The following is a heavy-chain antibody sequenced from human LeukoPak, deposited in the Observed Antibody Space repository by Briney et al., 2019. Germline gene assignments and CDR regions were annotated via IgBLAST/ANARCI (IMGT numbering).Heavy chain of an antibody. CDR3: LCSSTSCYNY. CDR2: ISWNSGSI. J-gene: IGHJ4*02. Sequence: PGGSLRLSCAASGFTFDDYAMHWVRQAPGKGLEWVSGISWNSGSIGYADSVKGRFTISRDNAKNSLYLQMNSLRAEDTAFYYCLCSSTSCYNYWGQGTLVTVSS. D-gene: IGHD2-2*02. V-gene: IGHV3-9*01. CDR1: GFTFDDYA.